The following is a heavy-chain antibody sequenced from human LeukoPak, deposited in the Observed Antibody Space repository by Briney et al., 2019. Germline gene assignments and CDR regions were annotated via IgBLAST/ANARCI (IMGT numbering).Heavy chain of an antibody. Sequence: ASVKVSCKASGDTFSNYVISWFRQAPGQGLEWMGGITPIFGSTYFVQKFQGRVTFTADDSTTTAYMELSSLRSEDTAVYYCARDDPDVVVIPGAADVWGQGTLITVSS. V-gene: IGHV1-69*13. CDR1: GDTFSNYV. CDR2: ITPIFGST. J-gene: IGHJ3*01. D-gene: IGHD2-21*01. CDR3: ARDDPDVVVIPGAADV.